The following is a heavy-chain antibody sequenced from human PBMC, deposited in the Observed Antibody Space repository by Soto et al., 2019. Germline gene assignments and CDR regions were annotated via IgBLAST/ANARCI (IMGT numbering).Heavy chain of an antibody. CDR2: INAGNGNI. J-gene: IGHJ4*02. V-gene: IGHV1-3*01. CDR3: ARDGAVAGDSNFDY. Sequence: ASVKVSCKASGYTFTSLAIHWLRQSPGQGLEWMGWINAGNGNIKHSQKFQHRVTITRDTSASTAYMEPSSLRFEDTAVYYCARDGAVAGDSNFDYWGQGTLVTVSS. CDR1: GYTFTSLA. D-gene: IGHD6-19*01.